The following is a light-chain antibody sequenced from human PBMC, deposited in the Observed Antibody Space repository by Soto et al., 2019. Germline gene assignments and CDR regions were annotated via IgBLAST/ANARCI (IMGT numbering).Light chain of an antibody. CDR3: SSYTSNNTQV. V-gene: IGLV2-14*01. CDR1: SSDVSGYNY. Sequence: QSALTQPASVSGSPGQSITISCTGTSSDVSGYNYVSWYQQHPGKAPKLMIYEVSNRPSGVSNRFSGSKSGNTASLTISGLQAEDEAAYYCSSYTSNNTQVFGTGTKVTVL. CDR2: EVS. J-gene: IGLJ1*01.